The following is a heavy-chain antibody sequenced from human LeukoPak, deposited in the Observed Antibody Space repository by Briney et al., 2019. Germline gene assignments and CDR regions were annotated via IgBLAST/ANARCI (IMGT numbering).Heavy chain of an antibody. J-gene: IGHJ5*02. V-gene: IGHV3-48*01. CDR2: IISNSSTI. D-gene: IGHD3-22*01. CDR3: ARGRLFYDSRGWFDP. CDR1: GFTFSSYS. Sequence: PGGALRLSCAASGFTFSSYSMNWVRQALGRGVEWVSYIISNSSTICYADSVKGRFTISRDNAKNSLYLQMSGLRAEDTAVYFCARGRLFYDSRGWFDPWGEGTLVTVSS.